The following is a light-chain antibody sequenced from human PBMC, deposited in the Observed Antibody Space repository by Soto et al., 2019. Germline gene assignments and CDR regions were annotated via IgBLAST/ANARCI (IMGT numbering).Light chain of an antibody. CDR1: QSVSNW. Sequence: DIQMTQSPSTLSASVGERVTITCRASQSVSNWLAWYQQKPGKAPKLLIYDVSSLQSGVPSRFSGSGSGTDFTLTISSLHPDDVATYYCQQTYATPITFGQGTRLEIK. CDR2: DVS. J-gene: IGKJ5*01. V-gene: IGKV1-5*01. CDR3: QQTYATPIT.